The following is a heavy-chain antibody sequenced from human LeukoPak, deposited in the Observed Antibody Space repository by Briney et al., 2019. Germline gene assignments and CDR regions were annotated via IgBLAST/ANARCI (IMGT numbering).Heavy chain of an antibody. D-gene: IGHD1-26*01. CDR2: MNPNSGNT. CDR1: GYTFTSYD. V-gene: IGHV1-8*01. J-gene: IGHJ4*02. CDR3: ARGAGVGATLDY. Sequence: ASVKVSCKASGYTFTSYDINWVRQATGQGLEWMGWMNPNSGNTGYAQKFQGRVTMTRNTSISTAYMELSSLRPEDTAVYYCARGAGVGATLDYWGQGTLVTVSS.